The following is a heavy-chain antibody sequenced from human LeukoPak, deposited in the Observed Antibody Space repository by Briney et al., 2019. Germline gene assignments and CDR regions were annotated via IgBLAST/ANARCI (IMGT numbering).Heavy chain of an antibody. Sequence: VASVKVSCKVSGYTLTELSMHWVRQAPGKGLEWMGGFDPEDGETIYAQKFQGRVTMTEDTSTDTACMELSSLRSEDTAVYYCASRFDWLLIFDYWGQGTLVTVSS. V-gene: IGHV1-24*01. CDR1: GYTLTELS. CDR3: ASRFDWLLIFDY. D-gene: IGHD3-9*01. J-gene: IGHJ4*02. CDR2: FDPEDGET.